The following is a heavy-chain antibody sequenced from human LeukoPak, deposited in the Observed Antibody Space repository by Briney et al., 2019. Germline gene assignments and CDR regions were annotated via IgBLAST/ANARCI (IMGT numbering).Heavy chain of an antibody. V-gene: IGHV3-23*01. Sequence: HPGRSLRLSCAASGITFNRYGMNWVRQAPGEGLEWVSGISASGGRTNSADSVKGRFTISRDNSKNTLYLQMNSLRAEDTAVYYCAKDSRYSDSRGYWDYYYMDVWGKGTTVTVSS. D-gene: IGHD3-22*01. CDR3: AKDSRYSDSRGYWDYYYMDV. CDR1: GITFNRYG. CDR2: ISASGGRT. J-gene: IGHJ6*03.